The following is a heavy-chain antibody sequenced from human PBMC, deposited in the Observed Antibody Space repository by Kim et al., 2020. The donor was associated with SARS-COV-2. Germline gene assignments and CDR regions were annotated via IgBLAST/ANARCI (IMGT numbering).Heavy chain of an antibody. Sequence: SETLSLTCTVSGGSISSYYWSWIRQPPGKGLEWIGYIYYSGSTNYNPSLKSRVTISVDTSKNQFSLKLNSVTAADTAVYYCARVRAVLLWSPFDYWGQGTLVTVSS. V-gene: IGHV4-59*13. J-gene: IGHJ4*02. CDR1: GGSISSYY. D-gene: IGHD5-18*01. CDR3: ARVRAVLLWSPFDY. CDR2: IYYSGST.